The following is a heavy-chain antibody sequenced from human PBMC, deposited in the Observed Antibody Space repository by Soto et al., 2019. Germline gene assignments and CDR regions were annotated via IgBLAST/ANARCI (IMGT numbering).Heavy chain of an antibody. CDR2: ISGSGGST. CDR1: GFTFSSYA. CDR3: AKFEGGLGQLDY. Sequence: EVQLLEAGGGLVQPGGSLRLSCAASGFTFSSYAMSWVRQAPGKGLEWVSAISGSGGSTYYADSVKGRFTISRDNSKNTLYLQMNSLSAEDTAVYYCAKFEGGLGQLDYGGQGPLVTVSS. J-gene: IGHJ4*02. D-gene: IGHD6-6*01. V-gene: IGHV3-23*01.